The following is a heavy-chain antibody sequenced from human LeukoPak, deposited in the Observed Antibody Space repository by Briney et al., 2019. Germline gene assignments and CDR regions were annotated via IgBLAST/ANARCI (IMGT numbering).Heavy chain of an antibody. V-gene: IGHV4-34*01. CDR3: ARGQVVVVVAATMAWFDP. D-gene: IGHD2-15*01. J-gene: IGHJ5*02. Sequence: PSETLSLTCAVYGGSFSGYYWSWIRQPPGKGLEWIGEINHSGSTNYNPSLKSRVTISVDTSKNQFSLKLSSVTAADTAVYYCARGQVVVVVAATMAWFDPWGQGTLVTVSS. CDR2: INHSGST. CDR1: GGSFSGYY.